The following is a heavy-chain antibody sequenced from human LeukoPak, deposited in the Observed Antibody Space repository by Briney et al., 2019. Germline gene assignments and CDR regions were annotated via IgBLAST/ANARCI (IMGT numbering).Heavy chain of an antibody. CDR1: SYTFTSFG. D-gene: IGHD4-17*01. J-gene: IGHJ6*02. V-gene: IGHV1-18*01. CDR3: ARASTTVTYYYYGMDV. CDR2: ISAYNGNT. Sequence: ASVKVSCKASSYTFTSFGISWVRQAPGQGLEWMGWISAYNGNTNYAQKLQGRVTMTTDTSTSTAYMELRSLRSDDTAVYYCARASTTVTYYYYGMDVWGQGTTVTVSS.